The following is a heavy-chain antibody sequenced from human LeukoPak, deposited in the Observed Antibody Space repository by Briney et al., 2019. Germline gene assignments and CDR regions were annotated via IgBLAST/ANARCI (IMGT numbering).Heavy chain of an antibody. D-gene: IGHD2-2*01. V-gene: IGHV3-23*01. J-gene: IGHJ6*03. Sequence: PGGSPRLSCAASGFTFSSYAMSWVRQAPGKGLEWVSAISGSGGSTYYADSVKGRFTIPRDNSKNTLYLQMNSLRAEDTAVYYCAKGSRDCSSTSCYPLYYYYMDVWGKGTTVTVSS. CDR2: ISGSGGST. CDR1: GFTFSSYA. CDR3: AKGSRDCSSTSCYPLYYYYMDV.